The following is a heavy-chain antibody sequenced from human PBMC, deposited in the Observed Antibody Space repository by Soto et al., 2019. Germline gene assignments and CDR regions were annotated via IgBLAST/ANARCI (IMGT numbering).Heavy chain of an antibody. CDR2: IGTAGDT. CDR3: ARLNYYYGMDV. CDR1: GFTFSSYD. J-gene: IGHJ6*02. V-gene: IGHV3-13*01. Sequence: PVGSLRLSCAASGFTFSSYDMHWVRQATGKGLEWVSAIGTAGDTYYPGSVKGRFTISRENAKNSLYLQMNSLRAGDTAVYYCARLNYYYGMDVWGQGTTVTVSS.